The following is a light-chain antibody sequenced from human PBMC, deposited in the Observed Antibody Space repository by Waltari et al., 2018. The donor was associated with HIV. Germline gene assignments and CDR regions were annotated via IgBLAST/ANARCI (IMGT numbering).Light chain of an antibody. CDR2: GEN. CDR3: NSRDSSGHWF. CDR1: RVSRYY. J-gene: IGLJ3*02. V-gene: IGLV3-19*01. Sequence: SSELAQDPPVSVALGRTVRITCKGERVSRYYASWYQQKPGQAPVLVVYGENNRPSGIPDRFSGSSSGNTASLNIAGAQTEDEADYYCNSRDSSGHWFFGGGTKVTVL.